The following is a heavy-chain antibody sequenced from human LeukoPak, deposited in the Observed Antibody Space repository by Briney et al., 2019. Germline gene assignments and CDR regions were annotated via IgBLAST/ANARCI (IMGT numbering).Heavy chain of an antibody. J-gene: IGHJ5*02. V-gene: IGHV4-61*01. CDR1: GGSVSSNSYY. CDR2: IRYSGST. CDR3: ARDFNYYGSGSFWFDP. D-gene: IGHD3-10*01. Sequence: SETLSLTCTVSGGSVSSNSYYCSWIRQPPGKGLEWIGYIRYSGSTNYNPSLKSRVTISIDTSKNQFSLKLSSVTAADTAVYYCARDFNYYGSGSFWFDPRGQGTLVTVSS.